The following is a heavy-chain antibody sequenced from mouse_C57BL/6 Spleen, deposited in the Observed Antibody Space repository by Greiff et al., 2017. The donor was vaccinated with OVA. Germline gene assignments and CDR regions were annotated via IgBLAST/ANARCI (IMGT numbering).Heavy chain of an antibody. V-gene: IGHV10-3*01. D-gene: IGHD4-1*01. J-gene: IGHJ1*03. CDR3: VREKGELGHMYFDV. CDR2: IRSKSSNYAT. Sequence: EVQGVESGGGLVQPKGSLKLSCAASGFTFNTYAMHWVRQAPGKGLEWVARIRSKSSNYATYYADSVKDRFTISRDDSQSMLYLQMNNLKTEDTAMYYGVREKGELGHMYFDVWGTGTTVTVSS. CDR1: GFTFNTYA.